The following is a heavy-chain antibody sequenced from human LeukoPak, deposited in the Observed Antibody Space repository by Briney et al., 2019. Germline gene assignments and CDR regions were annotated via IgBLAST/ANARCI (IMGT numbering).Heavy chain of an antibody. D-gene: IGHD6-19*01. V-gene: IGHV3-7*05. CDR2: IKQDGSEK. J-gene: IGHJ4*02. CDR3: ARDMSFSTSDWYGDLYN. CDR1: GFIFDNYW. Sequence: GGSLTLSCAASGFIFDNYWMRWVGQAPGKGLEWVANIKQDGSEKYYVDSVKGRFTISRDNAKKLLYLQMNSLRAEDTALYYCARDMSFSTSDWYGDLYNWGQGTLVTVSS.